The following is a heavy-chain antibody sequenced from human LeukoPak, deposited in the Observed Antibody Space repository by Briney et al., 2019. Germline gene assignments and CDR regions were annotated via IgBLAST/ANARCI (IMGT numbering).Heavy chain of an antibody. CDR1: GGSFSGYY. Sequence: SETLSLTCAVYGGSFSGYYWSWIRQPPGKGLEWIGEITHSGSTYYNPSLKSRVTISVDTYKNQFSLNLNSLTAADTAVYYCARTAVGGTRGFDSWGRGTLVTVSS. D-gene: IGHD6-13*01. J-gene: IGHJ4*02. CDR2: ITHSGST. CDR3: ARTAVGGTRGFDS. V-gene: IGHV4-34*01.